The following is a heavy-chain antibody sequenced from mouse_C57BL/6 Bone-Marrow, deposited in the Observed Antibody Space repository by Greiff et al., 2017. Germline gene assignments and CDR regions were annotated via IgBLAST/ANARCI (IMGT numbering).Heavy chain of an antibody. D-gene: IGHD1-1*01. CDR1: GFHIKDDY. V-gene: IGHV14-4*01. Sequence: VQPQQSGAELVRPGASVKLSCPASGFHIKDDYMHRVKPRPEQGLEWIGWIDPENGDTEYASKFQGKAPITAEPTSNTAYLPPRSPTSEDTDVYYCTAFNYYGSPAWFAYWGQGTLVTVSA. CDR3: TAFNYYGSPAWFAY. CDR2: IDPENGDT. J-gene: IGHJ3*01.